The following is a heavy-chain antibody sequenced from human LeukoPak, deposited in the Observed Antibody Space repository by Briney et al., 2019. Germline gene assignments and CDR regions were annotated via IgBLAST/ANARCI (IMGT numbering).Heavy chain of an antibody. D-gene: IGHD5-12*01. CDR1: GFTFSSYW. V-gene: IGHV3-7*01. CDR2: IKQDGSEK. J-gene: IGHJ6*03. Sequence: PGGSLRLSCAASGFTFSSYWMSWVRQAPGKGLEWVANIKQDGSEKYYVDSVKGRFTISRDNAKNSLYLQMNSLRAEDTAVYYCARVCGYSGYERYYYYYYMDVWGKGTTVTVSS. CDR3: ARVCGYSGYERYYYYYYMDV.